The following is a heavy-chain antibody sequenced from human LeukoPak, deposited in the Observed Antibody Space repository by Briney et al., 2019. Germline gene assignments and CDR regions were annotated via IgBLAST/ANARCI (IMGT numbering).Heavy chain of an antibody. J-gene: IGHJ4*02. V-gene: IGHV3-7*01. CDR1: GFTFSNYW. CDR3: ARDYGDY. D-gene: IGHD4-17*01. Sequence: GGSLRLSCAASGFTFSNYWMNWARQAPGKGLEWVANIKQDGSDKYYVDSVRGRFIISRDNAQNSLYLQMSSLRAEDTAVYYCARDYGDYWGQGTLVTVSS. CDR2: IKQDGSDK.